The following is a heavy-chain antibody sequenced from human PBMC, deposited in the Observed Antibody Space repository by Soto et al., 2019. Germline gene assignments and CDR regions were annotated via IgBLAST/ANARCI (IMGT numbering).Heavy chain of an antibody. CDR2: IYHSGST. Sequence: LSLTCAVSGGSISSGGYSWSWIRQPPGKGLEWIGYIYHSGSTYYNPSLKSRVTISVDRSKNQFSLKLSSVTAADTAVYYCARVLARDPKYYYDSSGSPRGYYFDYWGQGTLVTVSS. J-gene: IGHJ4*02. V-gene: IGHV4-30-2*01. D-gene: IGHD3-22*01. CDR3: ARVLARDPKYYYDSSGSPRGYYFDY. CDR1: GGSISSGGYS.